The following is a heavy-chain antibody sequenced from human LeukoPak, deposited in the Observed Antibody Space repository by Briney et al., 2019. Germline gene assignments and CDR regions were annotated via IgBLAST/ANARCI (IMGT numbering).Heavy chain of an antibody. J-gene: IGHJ3*01. D-gene: IGHD6-25*01. Sequence: PSETLSLTCTVSGGSISTYNWTWIRQPAGKGLEWIGRIFSSGSTNHNPSLKSRITISVDTSKNQFSLRLSSVTAADTAVYYCARHVSAASHVFDVWGQGTMVTVSS. V-gene: IGHV4-4*07. CDR3: ARHVSAASHVFDV. CDR1: GGSISTYN. CDR2: IFSSGST.